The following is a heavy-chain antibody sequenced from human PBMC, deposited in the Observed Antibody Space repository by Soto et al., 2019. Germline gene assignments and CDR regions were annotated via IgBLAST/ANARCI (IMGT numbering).Heavy chain of an antibody. D-gene: IGHD2-21*01. CDR3: ARDRGSDDPIDY. CDR2: IWHDGSKK. CDR1: GFTLRSYG. V-gene: IGHV3-33*01. Sequence: VQLVEAGGGVVQPGRSLRLSCGASGFTLRSYGLHWVRQAPGKGLEWVAVIWHDGSKKYYADSVKGRFTISRDNSKNTLYLQMNNLRAEDTAVYYCARDRGSDDPIDYWGQGTLVTVSS. J-gene: IGHJ4*02.